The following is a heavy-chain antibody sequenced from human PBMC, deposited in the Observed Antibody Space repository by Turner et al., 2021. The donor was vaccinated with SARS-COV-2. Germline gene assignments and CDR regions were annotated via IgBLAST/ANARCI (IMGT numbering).Heavy chain of an antibody. J-gene: IGHJ6*02. CDR2: IIPILGTA. CDR3: MTTVTSSYYYYYGMDV. D-gene: IGHD4-4*01. Sequence: QVQLVQSGAAVRKSGSSVKVSCKAAAVTFSSYPISWVRQAPGQGLEWMGGIIPILGTANYAQKYQGRVTITADESTSKAYMELSSLRSEDTAVYFCMTTVTSSYYYYYGMDVWGQGTTVTVSS. V-gene: IGHV1-69*01. CDR1: AVTFSSYP.